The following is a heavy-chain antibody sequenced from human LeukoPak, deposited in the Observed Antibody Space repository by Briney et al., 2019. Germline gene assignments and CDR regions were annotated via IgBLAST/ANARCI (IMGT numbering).Heavy chain of an antibody. V-gene: IGHV1-18*01. CDR1: GYTFTSYG. J-gene: IGHJ4*02. Sequence: ASVKVSCKASGYTFTSYGISWVRQAPGQGLEWMGCISAYNGNTNYAQKLQGRVTMTTDTSTSTAYMELRSLRSDDTAVYYCARDRNGGWYYYDSSGYYSDSWGQGTLVTV. D-gene: IGHD3-22*01. CDR2: ISAYNGNT. CDR3: ARDRNGGWYYYDSSGYYSDS.